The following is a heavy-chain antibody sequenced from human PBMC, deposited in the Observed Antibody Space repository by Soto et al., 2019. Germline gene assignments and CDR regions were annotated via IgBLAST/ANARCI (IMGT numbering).Heavy chain of an antibody. D-gene: IGHD3-22*01. Sequence: SVKVSCKGSGPAFPASGVQWVRQTRGQRLEWMGWILVGSGDTNYSEKFQDRVTFSRDRSTTTVYMEMSSLRSEDTAIYYCAAYISGFYRAFDYWGQGDLATVSS. V-gene: IGHV1-58*01. CDR1: GPAFPASG. CDR3: AAYISGFYRAFDY. J-gene: IGHJ4*02. CDR2: ILVGSGDT.